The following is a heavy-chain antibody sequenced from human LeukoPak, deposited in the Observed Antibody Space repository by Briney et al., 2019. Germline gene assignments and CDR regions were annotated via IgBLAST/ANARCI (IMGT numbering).Heavy chain of an antibody. CDR2: INPNSGGT. J-gene: IGHJ5*02. CDR3: ARHRGEYRAAAGGNWFDP. CDR1: GYTFTGYY. Sequence: GASVKVSCKASGYTFTGYYMHWVRQAPGQGLEWMGWINPNSGGTNYAQKFQGRVTMTRDTSISTAYMELSRLRSDDTAVYYCARHRGEYRAAAGGNWFDPWGQGTLVTVSS. D-gene: IGHD6-13*01. V-gene: IGHV1-2*02.